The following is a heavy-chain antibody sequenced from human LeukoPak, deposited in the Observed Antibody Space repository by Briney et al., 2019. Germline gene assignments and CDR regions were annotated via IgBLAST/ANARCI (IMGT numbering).Heavy chain of an antibody. D-gene: IGHD3-10*01. CDR3: ARVSSGSYYRPQ. CDR2: IYYSGST. J-gene: IGHJ4*02. CDR1: GGSISSYY. Sequence: SETLSLTCTVSGGSISSYYWSWIRQPPGKGLEWIGSIYYSGSTYYNPSLKSRVTISVDTSKNRFSLKLSSVTAADTAVYYCARVSSGSYYRPQWGQGTLVTVSS. V-gene: IGHV4-39*07.